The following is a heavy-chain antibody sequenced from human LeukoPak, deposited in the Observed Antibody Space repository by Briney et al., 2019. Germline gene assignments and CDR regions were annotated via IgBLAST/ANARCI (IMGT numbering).Heavy chain of an antibody. CDR3: ARAPSLGYYDSSGYVDY. CDR1: GYTFTSYG. J-gene: IGHJ4*02. CDR2: MNPNSGNT. Sequence: ASVKVSCKASGYTFTSYGISWVRQAPGQGLEWMGWMNPNSGNTGYAQKFQGRVTMTRNTSISTAYMELSSLRSEDTAVYYCARAPSLGYYDSSGYVDYWGQGTLVTVSS. D-gene: IGHD3-22*01. V-gene: IGHV1-8*02.